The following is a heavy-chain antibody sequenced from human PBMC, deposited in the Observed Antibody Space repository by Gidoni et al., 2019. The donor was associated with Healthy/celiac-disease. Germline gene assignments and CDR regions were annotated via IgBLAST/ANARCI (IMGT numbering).Heavy chain of an antibody. CDR1: GGSFSGYY. Sequence: VQLRQWGAGLWKPSESPSLTCAVYGGSFSGYYWSWIRQPPGKGLEWIGEINHSASTNYNPSLKSRVTISVDTSKNQFSLKLSSVTAAATAGYYCARGKRGIAAPFDYWGQGTLVTVSS. V-gene: IGHV4-34*01. D-gene: IGHD6-13*01. CDR3: ARGKRGIAAPFDY. CDR2: INHSAST. J-gene: IGHJ4*02.